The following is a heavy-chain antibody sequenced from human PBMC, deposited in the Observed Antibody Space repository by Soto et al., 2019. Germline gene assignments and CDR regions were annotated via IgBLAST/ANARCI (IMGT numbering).Heavy chain of an antibody. Sequence: GSLRLSCATSGFSFGSYWMTWIRQAPGKGLEWVANIKEDGSEKNYVDSVKGRFTISRDNAKNALYVQMNSLRAEDTAVYYCAKELHTSRGWSQVIYWGQGTLVTLSS. CDR1: GFSFGSYW. V-gene: IGHV3-7*05. J-gene: IGHJ4*02. CDR3: AKELHTSRGWSQVIY. D-gene: IGHD6-19*01. CDR2: IKEDGSEK.